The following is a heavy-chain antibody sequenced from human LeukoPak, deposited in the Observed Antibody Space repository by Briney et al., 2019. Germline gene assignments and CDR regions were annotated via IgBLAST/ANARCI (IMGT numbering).Heavy chain of an antibody. CDR2: IKQDGSEK. V-gene: IGHV3-7*01. J-gene: IGHJ6*03. D-gene: IGHD6-6*01. Sequence: GGSLRLSCAASEFTFISYWMTWVRQAPGKGLEWVANIKQDGSEKYYVDSVRGRFTISRDNAKNSLYLQMNSLRAEDTAVYYCARADSNIAARLSRSSIFNYYYYMDVWGKGTTVTISS. CDR1: EFTFISYW. CDR3: ARADSNIAARLSRSSIFNYYYYMDV.